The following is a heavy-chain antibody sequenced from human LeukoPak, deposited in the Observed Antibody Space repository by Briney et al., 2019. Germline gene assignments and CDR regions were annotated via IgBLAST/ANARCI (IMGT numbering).Heavy chain of an antibody. CDR2: IIPILGIA. D-gene: IGHD3-9*01. J-gene: IGHJ6*02. CDR1: GGTFSSYA. V-gene: IGHV1-69*04. Sequence: GSSVKVSCKASGGTFSSYAISWVRQAPGQGLEWMGRIIPILGIANYAQKFQGRVTITADKSTSTAYMELSSLRSEDTAVYYCAGESYDILTGNYYYYYYGMDVWGQGTTVTVSS. CDR3: AGESYDILTGNYYYYYYGMDV.